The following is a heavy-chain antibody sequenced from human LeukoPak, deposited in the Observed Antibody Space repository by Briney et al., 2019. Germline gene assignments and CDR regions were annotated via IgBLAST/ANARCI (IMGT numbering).Heavy chain of an antibody. J-gene: IGHJ5*02. CDR1: GYTFTSYG. CDR2: ISAYNGNT. Sequence: GASVKVSCKASGYTFTSYGISWVRQAPGQGLEWMGWISAYNGNTNYAQKLQGRVTMTTDTSTSTAYMELRSLRSDDTAVYYCAREVDISTGYYASNSIWFDPWGQGTLVAVSS. V-gene: IGHV1-18*01. CDR3: AREVDISTGYYASNSIWFDP. D-gene: IGHD3-9*01.